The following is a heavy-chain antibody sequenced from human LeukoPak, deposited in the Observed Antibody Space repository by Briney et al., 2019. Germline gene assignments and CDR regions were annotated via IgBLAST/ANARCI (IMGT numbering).Heavy chain of an antibody. V-gene: IGHV3-21*01. D-gene: IGHD6-19*01. J-gene: IGHJ4*02. CDR2: ISSSSSYI. Sequence: GGSLRLSCAASGFTFSSYSMNWVRQAPGKGLEWVSSISSSSSYIYSADSVKGRFTISRDNAKNSLYLQMNSLRAEDTAVYYCARDGYSSGWNIDYWGQGTLVTVSS. CDR3: ARDGYSSGWNIDY. CDR1: GFTFSSYS.